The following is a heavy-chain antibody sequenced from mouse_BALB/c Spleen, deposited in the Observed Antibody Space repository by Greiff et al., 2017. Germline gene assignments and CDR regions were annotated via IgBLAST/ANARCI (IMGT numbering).Heavy chain of an antibody. D-gene: IGHD1-1*01. CDR3: ARGGTTGTFAY. CDR1: GFTFSSYA. V-gene: IGHV5-9-4*01. J-gene: IGHJ3*01. CDR2: ISSGGSYT. Sequence: EVQRVESGGGLVKPGGSLKLSCAASGFTFSSYAMSWVRQSPEKRLEWVAEISSGGSYTYYPDTVTGRFTISRDNAKNTLYLEMSSLRSEDTAMYYWARGGTTGTFAYWGQGTLVTVSA.